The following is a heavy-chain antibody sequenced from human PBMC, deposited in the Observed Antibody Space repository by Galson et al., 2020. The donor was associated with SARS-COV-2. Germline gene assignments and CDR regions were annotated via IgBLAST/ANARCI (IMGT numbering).Heavy chain of an antibody. CDR1: GGSFSDYS. V-gene: IGHV4-34*01. D-gene: IGHD3-10*01. Sequence: SETLSLTCAVYGGSFSDYSWTWVRQPPGKGLEWIGEISHSGSTNYSPSLKGRVFMSVDTSKNQFSLKLSSVTAADTAVYYCARGGSRPIMAFDYYYCYMDVGCKGTTVTVSS. CDR3: ARGGSRPIMAFDYYYCYMDV. CDR2: ISHSGST. J-gene: IGHJ6*03.